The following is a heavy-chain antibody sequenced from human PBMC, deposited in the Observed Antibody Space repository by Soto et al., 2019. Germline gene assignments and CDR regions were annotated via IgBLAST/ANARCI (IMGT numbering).Heavy chain of an antibody. D-gene: IGHD1-26*01. J-gene: IGHJ4*02. CDR3: ARDLAKGGGSAGFDY. CDR2: INPKSGGT. Sequence: ASVKVSCKTSGYTFTDYNLHWVRQAPGQGLEWMGWINPKSGGTMYPQKFQGRVTMTWDTSISTAYMALTRLGSDDTAVYYCARDLAKGGGSAGFDYWGQGTLVTVSS. V-gene: IGHV1-2*02. CDR1: GYTFTDYN.